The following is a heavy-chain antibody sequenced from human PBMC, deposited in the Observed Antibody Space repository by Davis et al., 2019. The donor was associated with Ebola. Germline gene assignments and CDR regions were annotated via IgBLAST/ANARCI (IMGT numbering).Heavy chain of an antibody. J-gene: IGHJ5*02. V-gene: IGHV4-30-4*01. Sequence: PSETLSLTCTVSGVSISSGDYYWSWIRQSPGTGLEWLGSVHHTGITYYNPSLKSRLSISVDTSNNHFSLSLTSVTAADTAVYFCARDSFYTDNSGYAVAYNWFDPWGQGTQVTVSS. CDR3: ARDSFYTDNSGYAVAYNWFDP. CDR2: VHHTGIT. D-gene: IGHD3-22*01. CDR1: GVSISSGDYY.